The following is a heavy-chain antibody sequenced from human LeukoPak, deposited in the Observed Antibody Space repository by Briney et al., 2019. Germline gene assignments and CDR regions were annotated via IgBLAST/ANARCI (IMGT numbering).Heavy chain of an antibody. CDR2: MNPNSGNT. CDR3: ARKGIAAAGHGMFDP. J-gene: IGHJ5*02. V-gene: IGHV1-8*01. CDR1: GYTFTSYD. D-gene: IGHD6-13*01. Sequence: ASVKVSCKASGYTFTSYDINWVRRATGQGLEWRGWMNPNSGNTGYAQKFQGRVTITRNTSISTAYMELSSLRSEDTAVYYCARKGIAAAGHGMFDPWGQGTLVTVSS.